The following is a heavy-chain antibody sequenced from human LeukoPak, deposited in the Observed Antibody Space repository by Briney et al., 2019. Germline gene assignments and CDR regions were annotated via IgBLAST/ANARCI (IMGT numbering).Heavy chain of an antibody. Sequence: GGSLRLSCAASGFTFSSYAMSWVRQAPGKGLEWVSAITDSGGSTYHADSVKGRFTISRDNSKNTLYLQMNSLRAEDTAVYYCAREGLRDNWFDPWGQGTLVTVSS. CDR1: GFTFSSYA. V-gene: IGHV3-23*01. J-gene: IGHJ5*02. D-gene: IGHD3-16*01. CDR2: ITDSGGST. CDR3: AREGLRDNWFDP.